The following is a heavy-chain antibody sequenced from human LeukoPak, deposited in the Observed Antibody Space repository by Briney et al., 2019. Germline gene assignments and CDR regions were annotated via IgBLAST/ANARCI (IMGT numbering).Heavy chain of an antibody. CDR3: ARDIVGATMFDP. Sequence: SGPALVKPTQTLTLTCTFSGFSLSTSGMCVSWIRQPPGKALEWPARIDWDDDKYYSTSLKTRLTISKDTSKNQVVLTMTNMDPVDTATYYCARDIVGATMFDPWGQGTLVTVSS. CDR1: GFSLSTSGMC. V-gene: IGHV2-70*11. CDR2: IDWDDDK. J-gene: IGHJ5*02. D-gene: IGHD1-26*01.